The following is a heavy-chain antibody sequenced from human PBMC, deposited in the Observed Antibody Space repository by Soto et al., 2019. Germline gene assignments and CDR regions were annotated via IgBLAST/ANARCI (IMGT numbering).Heavy chain of an antibody. Sequence: GGSLRLSCAASGFTVSSNYMSWVRQAPGKGLEWVSVIYSGGSTYYADSVKGRFTISRDNSKSTLYLQMNSLRAEDTAVYYCARSSVSVSYYGMDVWGQGTTVTVSS. J-gene: IGHJ6*02. D-gene: IGHD6-6*01. V-gene: IGHV3-53*01. CDR2: IYSGGST. CDR3: ARSSVSVSYYGMDV. CDR1: GFTVSSNY.